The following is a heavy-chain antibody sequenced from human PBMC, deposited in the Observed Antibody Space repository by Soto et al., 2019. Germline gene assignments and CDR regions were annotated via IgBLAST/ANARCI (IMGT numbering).Heavy chain of an antibody. V-gene: IGHV3-23*01. CDR1: GFTFSSYA. J-gene: IGHJ6*02. CDR3: AKGLVSLAVAGPSTYYDYGMDV. Sequence: GGSLRLSCAASGFTFSSYAMSWVRQAPGKGLEWVSAISGSGGSTYFADSVKGRFTISRDNSKNTLYLQMNSLRAEDTAVYYCAKGLVSLAVAGPSTYYDYGMDVWGQGTTVTVSS. CDR2: ISGSGGST. D-gene: IGHD6-19*01.